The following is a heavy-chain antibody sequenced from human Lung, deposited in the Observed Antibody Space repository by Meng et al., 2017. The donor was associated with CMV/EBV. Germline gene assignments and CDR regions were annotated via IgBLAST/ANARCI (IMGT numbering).Heavy chain of an antibody. D-gene: IGHD3-10*01. Sequence: FSSYALGWVRQAPGQGLEWMGGIIPISATPNYPQKFQGRVTITTDESTTTAYMELSSLRSEDTGVYYCARGGPEAGGELPTRGFDHWGPGTLVTVPQ. J-gene: IGHJ4*02. CDR3: ARGGPEAGGELPTRGFDH. V-gene: IGHV1-69*05. CDR1: FSSYA. CDR2: IIPISATP.